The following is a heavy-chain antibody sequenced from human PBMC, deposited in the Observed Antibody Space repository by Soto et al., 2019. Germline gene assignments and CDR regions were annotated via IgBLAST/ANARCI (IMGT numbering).Heavy chain of an antibody. CDR1: GFTFSGSA. Sequence: EVQLVESGGGLVQPGGSLKLSCAASGFTFSGSAMHWVCQASGKGLEWVGRIRSKANSYATAYAASVKGRFTISRDDSNNTAYLQMNSLKTEDTAVYYCTRHAPSPYSSGWFYYFDYWGQGTLVTVSS. CDR3: TRHAPSPYSSGWFYYFDY. V-gene: IGHV3-73*02. D-gene: IGHD6-19*01. J-gene: IGHJ4*02. CDR2: IRSKANSYAT.